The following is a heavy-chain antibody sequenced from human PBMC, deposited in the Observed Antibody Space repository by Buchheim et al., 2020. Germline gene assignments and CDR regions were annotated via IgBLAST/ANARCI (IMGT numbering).Heavy chain of an antibody. J-gene: IGHJ6*02. Sequence: QVQLVESGGGVVQPGRSLRLSCAASGFTFSSYGMHWVRQAPGKGLEWVAVISYDGSNKYYADSVKDRFTISRDNSKNTLYLQMNSLRAEDTAVYYCARDRRSWGYYYYGMDVWGQGTT. CDR3: ARDRRSWGYYYYGMDV. D-gene: IGHD3-10*01. CDR2: ISYDGSNK. V-gene: IGHV3-30*03. CDR1: GFTFSSYG.